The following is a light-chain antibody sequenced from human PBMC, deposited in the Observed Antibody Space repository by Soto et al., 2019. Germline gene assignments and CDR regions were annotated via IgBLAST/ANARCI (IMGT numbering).Light chain of an antibody. CDR3: SSYTTSNTWV. V-gene: IGLV2-14*01. J-gene: IGLJ3*02. CDR1: SSDIGAYDY. Sequence: QSALTQPASLSGSPGQSITISCTGTSSDIGAYDYVSWFQQHPGKAPKLMISEVNNRPSGVSIRFSASKSANTASLTISGLQAEDEALYYCSSYTTSNTWVFGGGTKVTVL. CDR2: EVN.